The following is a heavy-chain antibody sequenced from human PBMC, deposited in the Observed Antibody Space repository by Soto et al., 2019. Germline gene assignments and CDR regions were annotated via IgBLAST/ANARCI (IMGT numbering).Heavy chain of an antibody. Sequence: ASVKVSCKASGYTFTSYDINWVRQASGQGLEWMGWMNPNSGNQGSAQKFQGRVTMTRSTSINTAYMELRSLRSDDTAVYYCARDGFSTYCSSTSCPGNWFDPWGQGTLVTVSS. CDR3: ARDGFSTYCSSTSCPGNWFDP. D-gene: IGHD2-2*01. CDR2: MNPNSGNQ. V-gene: IGHV1-8*01. J-gene: IGHJ5*02. CDR1: GYTFTSYD.